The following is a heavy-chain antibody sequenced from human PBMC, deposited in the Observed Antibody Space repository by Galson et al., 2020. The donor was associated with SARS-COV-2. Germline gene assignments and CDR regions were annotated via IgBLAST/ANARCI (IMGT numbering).Heavy chain of an antibody. CDR1: GYTFTSYY. D-gene: IGHD4-4*01. CDR2: INPSDGGT. V-gene: IGHV1-46*01. CDR3: ARDSQGGNDYNYLLF. Sequence: ASVKVSCKASGYTFTSYYIHWVRQAPGQGLEWMGIINPSDGGTTYAQKFQGRVTMTRDTSTSTVYMELSSLRSEDTAVYYCARDSQGGNDYNYLLFWGQGTLVTVSS. J-gene: IGHJ4*02.